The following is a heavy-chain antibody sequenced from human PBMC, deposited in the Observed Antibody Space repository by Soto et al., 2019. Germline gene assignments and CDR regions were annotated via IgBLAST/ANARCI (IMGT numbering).Heavy chain of an antibody. V-gene: IGHV1-69*13. CDR3: ARGRTDGYYYDSSGYQGGMDV. Sequence: GASVKLSCKGCGDTFSSYAISWVRQAPGQGLEWMGGIIPIFGTANYAQKFQGRVTITADESTSTAYMELSSLRSEDTAVYYCARGRTDGYYYDSSGYQGGMDVWGQGTTVTVSS. CDR2: IIPIFGTA. J-gene: IGHJ6*02. D-gene: IGHD3-22*01. CDR1: GDTFSSYA.